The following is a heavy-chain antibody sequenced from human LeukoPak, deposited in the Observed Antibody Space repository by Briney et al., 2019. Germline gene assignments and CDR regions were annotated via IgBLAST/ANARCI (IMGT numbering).Heavy chain of an antibody. J-gene: IGHJ4*02. CDR1: GITFSTYS. CDR3: ARDGRGLGNYFDY. D-gene: IGHD3-10*01. V-gene: IGHV3-48*01. Sequence: QTGGSLRLSCVASGITFSTYSMNWVRQAPGKGLEWVSYISSSSGTIYYADSVKGRFTISRDNAKNSLYLQMNSLRAEDTAVYYCARDGRGLGNYFDYWGQGTLVTVSS. CDR2: ISSSSGTI.